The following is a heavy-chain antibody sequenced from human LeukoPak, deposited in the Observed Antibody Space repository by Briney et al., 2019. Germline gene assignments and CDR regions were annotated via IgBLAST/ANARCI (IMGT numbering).Heavy chain of an antibody. V-gene: IGHV1-46*01. D-gene: IGHD3-9*01. CDR2: LNPSGGST. CDR1: GYTVTTYY. J-gene: IGHJ5*02. Sequence: ASVKVSCKASGYTVTTYYIHWVRQAPGQGLEWMGTLNPSGGSTSYAQKFQGRVTMTRDMSTSTVYMELSSLRSEDTAVYYCARDYDILAAYPPTQLFDPWGQGTLVTVSS. CDR3: ARDYDILAAYPPTQLFDP.